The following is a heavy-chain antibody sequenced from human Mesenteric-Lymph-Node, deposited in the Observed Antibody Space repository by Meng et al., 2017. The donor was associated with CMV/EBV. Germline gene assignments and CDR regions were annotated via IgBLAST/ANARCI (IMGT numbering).Heavy chain of an antibody. J-gene: IGHJ3*02. D-gene: IGHD1-7*01. V-gene: IGHV4-59*12. CDR2: IFYSGST. Sequence: SETLSLTCTVSGGSISSYYWSWIRQPPGKGLEWIGSIFYSGSTYYNPSLKSRLTISVDTSKNQFSLKLSSVTAADTAVFYCARDRGWNYDGAFDIWGQGTMVTVSS. CDR3: ARDRGWNYDGAFDI. CDR1: GGSISSYY.